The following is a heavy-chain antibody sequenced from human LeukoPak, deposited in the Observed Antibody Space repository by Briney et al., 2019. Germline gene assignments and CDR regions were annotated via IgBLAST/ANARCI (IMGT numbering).Heavy chain of an antibody. D-gene: IGHD2-21*01. CDR3: AKAPVTTCRGAYCYPFDY. Sequence: GGSLRLSCAASGFTLSSYAMSWVRQAPGKGLEWVSAISDSGNTYHADSVKGRFTISRDSSKNTLFLQMNGLRPEDAAVYYCAKAPVTTCRGAYCYPFDYWGQGTLVTVSS. CDR2: ISDSGNT. J-gene: IGHJ4*02. V-gene: IGHV3-23*01. CDR1: GFTLSSYA.